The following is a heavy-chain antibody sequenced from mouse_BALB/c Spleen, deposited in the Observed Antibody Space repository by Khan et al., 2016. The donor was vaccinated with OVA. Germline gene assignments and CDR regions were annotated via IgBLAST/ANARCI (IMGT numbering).Heavy chain of an antibody. J-gene: IGHJ3*01. CDR1: GYTFTSYT. Sequence: QLQLVQSGAELARPGASVKMSCKASGYTFTSYTIHWIKKRPGQGLEWIGYINPSNGYTNYNQKFKDKATLTTDKSSTTADLKLSSLTSDDSAVYAGGRDGAYHRNDGWFAYWGQGTLVTVSA. CDR2: INPSNGYT. CDR3: GRDGAYHRNDGWFAY. D-gene: IGHD2-14*01. V-gene: IGHV1-4*01.